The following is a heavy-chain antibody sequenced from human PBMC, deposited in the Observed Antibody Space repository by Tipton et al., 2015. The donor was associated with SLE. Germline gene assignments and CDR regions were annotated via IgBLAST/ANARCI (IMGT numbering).Heavy chain of an antibody. V-gene: IGHV1-2*02. D-gene: IGHD5-12*01. CDR1: GYTFSAYN. CDR2: INPNSGYT. CDR3: ARSIVATTDFDY. J-gene: IGHJ4*02. Sequence: QVQLVQSGPEVKIPGASVKVSCKASGYTFSAYNLHWVRQAPGKGLEWMGRINPNSGYTNYAQNLQGRITMSTDTSADTAYMELRSLRSNDTAVYYCARSIVATTDFDYWGQGTLVTVSS.